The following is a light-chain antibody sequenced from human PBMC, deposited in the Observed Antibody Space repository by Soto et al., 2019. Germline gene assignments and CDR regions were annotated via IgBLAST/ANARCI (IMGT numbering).Light chain of an antibody. CDR3: QQYGSSPRT. CDR1: QTVSSSY. Sequence: EIVLTQSPGTLSLSPGERATLSCRAIQTVSSSYLAWYQQKLGQAPRLLSYGASNRATGIPDRFSGSGSWTDIPLTISRLEPEDFSVYYCQQYGSSPRTFGQGTKVEI. CDR2: GAS. V-gene: IGKV3-20*01. J-gene: IGKJ1*01.